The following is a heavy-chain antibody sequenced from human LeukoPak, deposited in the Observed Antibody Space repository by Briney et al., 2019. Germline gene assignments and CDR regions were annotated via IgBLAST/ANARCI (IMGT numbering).Heavy chain of an antibody. CDR1: GGSISSSSYY. CDR2: IYYSGST. D-gene: IGHD6-19*01. Sequence: SETLSLTCTVSGGSISSSSYYWGWIRQPPGKGLEWIGSIYYSGSTYYNPSLKSRVTISVDTSKNQFSLKLSSVTAADTAVYYCARAGGAVALATYWGQGTLVTVS. J-gene: IGHJ4*02. CDR3: ARAGGAVALATY. V-gene: IGHV4-39*01.